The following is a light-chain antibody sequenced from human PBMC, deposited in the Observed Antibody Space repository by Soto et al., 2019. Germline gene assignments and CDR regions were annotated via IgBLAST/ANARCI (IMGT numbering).Light chain of an antibody. Sequence: QSALTQPASVSGSPGPSITISCTGTSSDVGGYNYVSWYQQHPGKAPKFLIYEVSNRPSGVSNRFSGSKSGNTASLTISGLQAEDEADYYCSSYTSTNTWVFGGGTKLTVL. CDR2: EVS. J-gene: IGLJ3*02. CDR1: SSDVGGYNY. CDR3: SSYTSTNTWV. V-gene: IGLV2-14*01.